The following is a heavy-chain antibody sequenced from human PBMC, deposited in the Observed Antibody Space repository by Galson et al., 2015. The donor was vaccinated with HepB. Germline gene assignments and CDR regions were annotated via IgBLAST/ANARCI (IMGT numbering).Heavy chain of an antibody. CDR2: IIPILGIA. Sequence: SVKASCKASGGTFSSYAISWVRQAPGQGLEWMGGIIPILGIANYAQKFQGRVTITADKSTSTAYMELSSLRSEDTAVYYCAAGFDSGSYYSSPCDYWGQGTLVTVSS. CDR1: GGTFSSYA. V-gene: IGHV1-69*10. D-gene: IGHD1-26*01. J-gene: IGHJ4*02. CDR3: AAGFDSGSYYSSPCDY.